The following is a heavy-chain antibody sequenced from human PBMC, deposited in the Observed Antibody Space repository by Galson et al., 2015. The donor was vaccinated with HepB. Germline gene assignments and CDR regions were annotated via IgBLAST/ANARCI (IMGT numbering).Heavy chain of an antibody. CDR1: GYTFTSYG. J-gene: IGHJ3*02. CDR3: ARVNSGSHAVDAFDI. V-gene: IGHV1-18*01. Sequence: SVKVSCKASGYTFTSYGISWVRQAPGQGLEWMGWISAYNGNTNYAQKLQGRVTMTTDTSTSTAYMELRSLRSDDTAVYYCARVNSGSHAVDAFDIWGQGTMVTVSS. CDR2: ISAYNGNT. D-gene: IGHD1-26*01.